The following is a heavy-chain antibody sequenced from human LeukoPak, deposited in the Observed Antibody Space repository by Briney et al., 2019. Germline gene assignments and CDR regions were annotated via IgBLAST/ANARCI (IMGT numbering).Heavy chain of an antibody. Sequence: GGSLSLSCAASGFTFSSYWMNWVGQAPGKGLVWVSRIASDGSSTTYADSVKGRFSISRDNAKNTLYLQMNSLRVEDTAVYYCARGRPHGNDYWGQGTLVTVSS. CDR1: GFTFSSYW. D-gene: IGHD4-23*01. CDR3: ARGRPHGNDY. J-gene: IGHJ4*02. V-gene: IGHV3-74*01. CDR2: IASDGSST.